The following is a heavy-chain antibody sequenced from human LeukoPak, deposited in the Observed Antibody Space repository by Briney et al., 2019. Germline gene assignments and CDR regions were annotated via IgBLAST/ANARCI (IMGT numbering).Heavy chain of an antibody. CDR2: IYYSGST. J-gene: IGHJ4*02. CDR1: GGSISSYY. D-gene: IGHD1-26*01. Sequence: SETLSLTCTVSGGSISSYYWSWIRRPPGKGLEWIGYIYYSGSTNYNPSLKSRVTISVDRSKNQFPLKLSSVTAADTAVYYCAREATLERYFDYWGQGTLVTVPS. V-gene: IGHV4-59*13. CDR3: AREATLERYFDY.